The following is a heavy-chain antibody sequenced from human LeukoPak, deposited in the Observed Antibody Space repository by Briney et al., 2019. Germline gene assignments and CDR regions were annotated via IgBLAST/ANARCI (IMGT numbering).Heavy chain of an antibody. J-gene: IGHJ1*01. Sequence: KTGGSLRLSCAASEFTVSDAWMSWVRKAPGKGLEWVGRIKTKTEGGATDYANPVKGRFTISRDDSENTLDLQMNSLKTEDTAVYYCTTDRTPYYDSGNYWGYFQYWGQGALVTVSS. CDR1: EFTVSDAW. V-gene: IGHV3-15*01. CDR3: TTDRTPYYDSGNYWGYFQY. CDR2: IKTKTEGGAT. D-gene: IGHD3-10*01.